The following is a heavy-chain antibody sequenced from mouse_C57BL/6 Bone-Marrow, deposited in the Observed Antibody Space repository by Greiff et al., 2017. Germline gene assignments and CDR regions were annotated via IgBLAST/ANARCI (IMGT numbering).Heavy chain of an antibody. D-gene: IGHD6-2*01. CDR3: ARDLWDAMDY. CDR1: GFTFSDYY. Sequence: EVQRVESEGGLVQPGSSMKLSCTASGFTFSDYYMAWVRQVPEKGLEWVANINYDGSSTYYLDSLKSRFIISRDNAKNILYLQMSSLKSEDTATYYCARDLWDAMDYWGQGTSVTVSS. CDR2: INYDGSST. J-gene: IGHJ4*01. V-gene: IGHV5-16*01.